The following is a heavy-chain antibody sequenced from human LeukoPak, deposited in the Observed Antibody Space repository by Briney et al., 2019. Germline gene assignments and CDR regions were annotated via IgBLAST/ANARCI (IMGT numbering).Heavy chain of an antibody. CDR3: ARVVQLWSHFDY. CDR1: GGSISTYS. D-gene: IGHD5-18*01. V-gene: IGHV4-4*07. J-gene: IGHJ4*02. CDR2: IFASGST. Sequence: SETLSLTCTVSGGSISTYSWNWIRQPAGKGLEWIGRIFASGSTKYNPSLKSRVTMSVDTSKNQFSLKLTSVTAADTAVYYCARVVQLWSHFDYWGQGTLVTVSS.